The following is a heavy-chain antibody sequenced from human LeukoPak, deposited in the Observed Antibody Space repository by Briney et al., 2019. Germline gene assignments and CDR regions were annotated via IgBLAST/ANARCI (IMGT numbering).Heavy chain of an antibody. Sequence: ASVKVSCKASGYTFTSYDINWVRQATGQGLEWMGWMNPNSGNTGYAQKFQGRVTITRNTSISTAYMELSSLRSEDTAVYYCTRETPSRYFDYWGQGTLVTVSS. J-gene: IGHJ4*02. CDR2: MNPNSGNT. V-gene: IGHV1-8*03. CDR1: GYTFTSYD. CDR3: TRETPSRYFDY. D-gene: IGHD4-23*01.